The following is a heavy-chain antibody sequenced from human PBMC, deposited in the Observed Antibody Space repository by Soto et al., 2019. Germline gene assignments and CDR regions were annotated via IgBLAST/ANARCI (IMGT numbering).Heavy chain of an antibody. CDR2: MSYDGSNE. J-gene: IGHJ4*02. CDR1: GFTFSHYA. D-gene: IGHD1-26*01. CDR3: AKDGSHNFDY. Sequence: QVQLVESGGGVVQPGRSLRLSCAASGFTFSHYAMHWVGQAPGKGLEWVALMSYDGSNEYYADSVKVRFTISRDNSKNTLYLQMNSRRAEDTAVYYCAKDGSHNFDYWGQGALVTVSS. V-gene: IGHV3-30*18.